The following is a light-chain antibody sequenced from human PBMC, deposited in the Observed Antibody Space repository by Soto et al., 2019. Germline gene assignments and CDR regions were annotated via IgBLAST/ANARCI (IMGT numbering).Light chain of an antibody. Sequence: QSALTQPASVSGSPGQSITISCTGTSSDFGDFNYVFWYQQHPGKAPKLLIYDVSNRPSGVPNRFSGSKSGDTASLTISGLQAEDEADYYCTSYTTSITYVFGTGTKLTVL. V-gene: IGLV2-14*03. CDR3: TSYTTSITYV. CDR1: SSDFGDFNY. CDR2: DVS. J-gene: IGLJ1*01.